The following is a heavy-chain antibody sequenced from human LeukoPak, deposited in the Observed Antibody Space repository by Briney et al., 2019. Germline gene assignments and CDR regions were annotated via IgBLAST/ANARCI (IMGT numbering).Heavy chain of an antibody. V-gene: IGHV4-39*01. D-gene: IGHD3-22*01. CDR3: ARHPLEYHYDSSGYYSNYYYYGMDV. J-gene: IGHJ6*02. CDR1: GGSISSSSYY. Sequence: NPSETLSLTCTVSGGSISSSSYYWGWIRQPPGKGLEWIGSIYYSGSTYYNPSLKSRVTISVDTSKNQFSLKLSSVTAADTAVYYCARHPLEYHYDSSGYYSNYYYYGMDVWGQGTTVTVSS. CDR2: IYYSGST.